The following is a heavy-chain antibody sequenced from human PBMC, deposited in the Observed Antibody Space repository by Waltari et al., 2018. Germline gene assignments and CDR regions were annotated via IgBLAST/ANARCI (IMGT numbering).Heavy chain of an antibody. D-gene: IGHD1-26*01. J-gene: IGHJ4*02. V-gene: IGHV1-69-2*01. Sequence: EVQLVQSGAEVKKPGATVKISCKASGYPFPDSYMPGVQQAPGKGLGWMGRVDPEDGETIYAEKFQGRVTITADTSTDTAYMELSSLRSEDTAVYYCATSIIVGATNGDYWGQGTLVTVSS. CDR2: VDPEDGET. CDR1: GYPFPDSY. CDR3: ATSIIVGATNGDY.